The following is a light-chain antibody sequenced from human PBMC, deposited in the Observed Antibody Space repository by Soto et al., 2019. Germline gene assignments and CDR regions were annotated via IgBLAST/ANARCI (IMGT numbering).Light chain of an antibody. J-gene: IGLJ3*02. CDR1: SSDVGGYNY. CDR2: EVS. V-gene: IGLV2-14*01. CDR3: NSYTSSSTLWV. Sequence: QSALTQPASVSGSPGQSITISCTGTSSDVGGYNYVSWYQQHPDKAPKLMIYEVSNRPSGVSNRFSGSKSGNTASLTISELQTEDEADYYCNSYTSSSTLWVFGGGTKLTVL.